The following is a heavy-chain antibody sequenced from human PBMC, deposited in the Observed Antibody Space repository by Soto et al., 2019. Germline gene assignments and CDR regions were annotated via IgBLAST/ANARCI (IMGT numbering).Heavy chain of an antibody. V-gene: IGHV3-33*01. Sequence: GGSLRLSCAASGFTFSSYGMHWVRQAPGKGLEWVAVIWYDGSNKYYADSVKGRFTTSRDNSKNTLYLQMNSLRAEDTAVYYCARDFGPREQQPYPLPYHYYGMDVWGQGTTVPVSS. J-gene: IGHJ6*02. CDR1: GFTFSSYG. CDR3: ARDFGPREQQPYPLPYHYYGMDV. D-gene: IGHD6-13*01. CDR2: IWYDGSNK.